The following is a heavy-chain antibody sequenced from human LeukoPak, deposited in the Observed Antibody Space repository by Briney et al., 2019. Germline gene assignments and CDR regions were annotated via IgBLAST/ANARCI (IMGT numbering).Heavy chain of an antibody. Sequence: SETLSLTCAVSGGSISSTDWWSWVRQPPGKGLEWIGEIYHSGSTNYNPSLKSRVTMSVDKSKNQFSLKLSSVTAADTAVYYCARDYWGDFWFDPWGQGTLVTVSS. CDR1: GGSISSTDW. CDR2: IYHSGST. V-gene: IGHV4-4*02. J-gene: IGHJ5*02. D-gene: IGHD7-27*01. CDR3: ARDYWGDFWFDP.